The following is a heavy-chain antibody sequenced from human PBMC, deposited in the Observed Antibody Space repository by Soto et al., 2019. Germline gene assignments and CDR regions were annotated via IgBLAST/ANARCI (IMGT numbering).Heavy chain of an antibody. V-gene: IGHV4-34*01. Sequence: SETLSLTCAVYGGSFSGYYWSWIRQPPGKGLEWIGEINHSGSTNYNPSLKSRVTISVDTSKNQFSLKLSSVTAADTAVYYCARTYSSSWYNWFDPWGQGTLVTVSS. CDR2: INHSGST. J-gene: IGHJ5*02. D-gene: IGHD6-13*01. CDR1: GGSFSGYY. CDR3: ARTYSSSWYNWFDP.